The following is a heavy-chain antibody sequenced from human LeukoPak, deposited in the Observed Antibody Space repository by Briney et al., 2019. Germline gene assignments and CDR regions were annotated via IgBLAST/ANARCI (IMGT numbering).Heavy chain of an antibody. CDR1: GFTFSTYN. D-gene: IGHD4-17*01. CDR2: ISSSSTYI. V-gene: IGHV3-21*01. CDR3: AREMYGDYGFDY. Sequence: KPGGSLRLSCAASGFTFSTYNMNWVRQAPGKGLEWVSSISSSSTYIYYADSVQGRCTISRDNAKNSLSLQMNSLRAEDTAVYFCAREMYGDYGFDYWGQGTLVTVSS. J-gene: IGHJ4*02.